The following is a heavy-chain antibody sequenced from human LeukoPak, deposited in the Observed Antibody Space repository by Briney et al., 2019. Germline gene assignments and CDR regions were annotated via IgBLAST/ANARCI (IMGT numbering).Heavy chain of an antibody. CDR3: AKDIYYDILTGYSTLNY. J-gene: IGHJ4*02. V-gene: IGHV3-48*01. Sequence: GGSLRLSCAASGFTFSSYSMNWVRQAPGKGLEWVSYISSSSSTIYHADSVKGRFTISRDNAKNSLYLQMNSLRAEDTALYYCAKDIYYDILTGYSTLNYWGQGTLVTVSS. CDR2: ISSSSSTI. D-gene: IGHD3-9*01. CDR1: GFTFSSYS.